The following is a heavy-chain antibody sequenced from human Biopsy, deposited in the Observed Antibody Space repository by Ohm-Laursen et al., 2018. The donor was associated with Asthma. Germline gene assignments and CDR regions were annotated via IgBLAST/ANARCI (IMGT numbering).Heavy chain of an antibody. V-gene: IGHV1-3*04. CDR2: VNTGNGDT. CDR3: AGTYYDFLTGQVKDVFGV. CDR1: GYNFISFA. J-gene: IGHJ3*01. Sequence: GASVKVSCKASGYNFISFAIHRVRQAPGQRLEWMGWVNTGNGDTKYSQKFQGRVTITRDTSASTAYMELRSLRSEDTATYYCAGTYYDFLTGQVKDVFGVWGQGTMVTVSS. D-gene: IGHD3-9*01.